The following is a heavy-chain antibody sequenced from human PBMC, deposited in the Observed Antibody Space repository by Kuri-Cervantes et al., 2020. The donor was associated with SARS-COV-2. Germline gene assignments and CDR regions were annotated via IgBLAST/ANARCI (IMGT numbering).Heavy chain of an antibody. CDR1: GGSFSGYY. D-gene: IGHD2-2*01. J-gene: IGHJ4*02. Sequence: GSLRLSCAVYGGSFSGYYWSWIRQPPGKGLEWIGEINHSGSTNYNPSLKSRVTILVDTSKNQFSLKLSSVTAADTAVYYCARVVPAAVFDYWGQGTLVTVSS. CDR3: ARVVPAAVFDY. CDR2: INHSGST. V-gene: IGHV4-34*01.